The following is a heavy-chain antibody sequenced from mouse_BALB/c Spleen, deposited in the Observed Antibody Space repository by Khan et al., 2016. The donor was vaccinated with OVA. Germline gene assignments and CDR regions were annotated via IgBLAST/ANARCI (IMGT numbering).Heavy chain of an antibody. J-gene: IGHJ2*01. CDR2: IYPGDGNT. CDR1: GYTFTSYW. D-gene: IGHD1-1*01. Sequence: QVQLKQSGTELARPGASVKLSCKASGYTFTSYWMQWVKQRPGQGLEWIGAIYPGDGNTRYTQKFKGKATLTADKSSSTAHMQLSSLASEDSAVYFCVRGGITTGYFDYWGQGTTLTVSS. V-gene: IGHV1-87*01. CDR3: VRGGITTGYFDY.